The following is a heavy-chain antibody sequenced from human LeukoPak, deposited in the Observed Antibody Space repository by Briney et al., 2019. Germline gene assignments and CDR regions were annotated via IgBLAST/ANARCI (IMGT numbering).Heavy chain of an antibody. CDR2: IYYSRST. D-gene: IGHD6-13*01. V-gene: IGHV4-59*01. Sequence: SETLSLTCTVSGGSISSYYWSWIRQPPGKGLEWIGYIYYSRSTNYNPSLKSRVTISVDTSKNQFSLKLSSVTAADTAVYYCASKGPYTGYSSSWLPDYWGQGTLVTVSS. J-gene: IGHJ4*02. CDR3: ASKGPYTGYSSSWLPDY. CDR1: GGSISSYY.